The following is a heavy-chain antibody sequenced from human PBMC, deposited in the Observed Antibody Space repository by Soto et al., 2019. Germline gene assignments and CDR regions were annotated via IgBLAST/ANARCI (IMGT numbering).Heavy chain of an antibody. Sequence: SSVKVSCKASGGTFSSYAISWVRQAPGQGLEWMGGIIPIFGTANYAQKFQGRDTITADKSSSTAYMELSSLRSEDTAVYYCAREFPTVGNGFDPWGKGTLVTASS. CDR3: AREFPTVGNGFDP. V-gene: IGHV1-69*06. CDR1: GGTFSSYA. CDR2: IIPIFGTA. D-gene: IGHD4-17*01. J-gene: IGHJ5*02.